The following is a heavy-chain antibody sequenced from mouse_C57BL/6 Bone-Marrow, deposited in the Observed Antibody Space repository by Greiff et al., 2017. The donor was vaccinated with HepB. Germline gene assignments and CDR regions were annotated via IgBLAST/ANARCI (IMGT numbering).Heavy chain of an antibody. CDR2: IDPENGDT. CDR3: TRGYGSSYENYFDY. V-gene: IGHV14-4*01. CDR1: GFNIKDDY. D-gene: IGHD1-1*01. Sequence: VQLQQSGAELVRPGASVKLSCTASGFNIKDDYMHWVKQRPEQGLEWIGWIDPENGDTEYASKFQGKATITADTSSNTAYLQLSSLTSEDTAVYYCTRGYGSSYENYFDYWGQGTTLTVSS. J-gene: IGHJ2*01.